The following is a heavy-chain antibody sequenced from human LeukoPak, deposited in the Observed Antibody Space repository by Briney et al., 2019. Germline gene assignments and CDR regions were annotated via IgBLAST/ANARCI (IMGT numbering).Heavy chain of an antibody. CDR3: ARGNYAGFSHGWGA. CDR2: ISSSSSTI. V-gene: IGHV3-48*01. Sequence: QPGRSLRLSRAASGFTFDDYAMHWVRQAPGKGLEWVSYISSSSSTIYYADSVKGRFTISRDNAKNSLYLQMNSLRAEDTAVYYCARGNYAGFSHGWGAWGQGTLVTVSS. CDR1: GFTFDDYA. D-gene: IGHD1-26*01. J-gene: IGHJ4*02.